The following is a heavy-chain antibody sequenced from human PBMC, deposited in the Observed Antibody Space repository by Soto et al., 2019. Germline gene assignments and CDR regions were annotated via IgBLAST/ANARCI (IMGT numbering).Heavy chain of an antibody. J-gene: IGHJ4*02. CDR1: GYTFSNYA. CDR3: ERDRVYTGGSDADY. Sequence: QVHLVQSGAEVKKPGSSVRVSCKTSGYTFSNYAISWVRQAPGQGLEWMGWINTGSGYTNYAHDRVTMTRDASTYTGYLEVTSLRSDDTAIYYCERDRVYTGGSDADYWGQGTLVTVSS. V-gene: IGHV1-18*01. CDR2: INTGSGYT. D-gene: IGHD2-8*02.